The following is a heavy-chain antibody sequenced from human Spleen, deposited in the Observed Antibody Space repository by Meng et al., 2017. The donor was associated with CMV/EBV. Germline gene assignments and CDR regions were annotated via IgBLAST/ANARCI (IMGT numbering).Heavy chain of an antibody. D-gene: IGHD1-26*01. CDR3: ARLSREAPHH. CDR2: INRDGIST. CDR1: EFTFSTYW. Sequence: LSCAASEFTFSTYWLHWVRQAPGKGLVWVSAINRDGISTFYADPVKGRFTISRDNAENPLYLQMHSLRAEDTAVYYCARLSREAPHHWGQGTLVTVSS. J-gene: IGHJ4*02. V-gene: IGHV3-74*01.